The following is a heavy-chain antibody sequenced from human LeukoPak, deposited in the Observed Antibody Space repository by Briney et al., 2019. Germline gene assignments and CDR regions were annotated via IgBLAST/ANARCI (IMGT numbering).Heavy chain of an antibody. Sequence: GGSLRLSCAASGFTFSSYAMSWVRQAPGKGLEWVSAISGSGGSTYYADSVKGRFTISRDNSKNTLYLQMNSLRAEDTDVYYCAKVGSLHYDFWRGPNNYYFDYWGQGTLVTVSS. CDR1: GFTFSSYA. CDR2: ISGSGGST. CDR3: AKVGSLHYDFWRGPNNYYFDY. V-gene: IGHV3-23*01. J-gene: IGHJ4*02. D-gene: IGHD3-3*01.